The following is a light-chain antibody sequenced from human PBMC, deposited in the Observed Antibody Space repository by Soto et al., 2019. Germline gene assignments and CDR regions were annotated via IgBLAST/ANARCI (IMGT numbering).Light chain of an antibody. CDR2: EVS. Sequence: QSVLTQPRSASGSPGQSVTISCTGTSSDIGGYNYVSWYRQHPGKAPKLMIYEVSKRPSGVPDRFSGSKSGNTASLTVSGLQAEDEADYYCSSYAGSNIFVFGTGTKVTVL. CDR1: SSDIGGYNY. CDR3: SSYAGSNIFV. V-gene: IGLV2-8*01. J-gene: IGLJ1*01.